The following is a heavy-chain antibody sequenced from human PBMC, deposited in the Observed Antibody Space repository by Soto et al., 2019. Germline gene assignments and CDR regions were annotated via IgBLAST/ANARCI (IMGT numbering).Heavy chain of an antibody. CDR3: ARTLSPVYGFVY. J-gene: IGHJ4*02. CDR2: VYYTGRP. D-gene: IGHD2-8*01. CDR1: GGSISGYY. V-gene: IGHV4-59*01. Sequence: QVRLQESGPQVVKPSETLSLTCTVSGGSISGYYWNWIRQTPGKGLEWIGCVYYTGRPNYSPFLKSRLTISLDTTKNQFSLHLASVTAADTAVYYCARTLSPVYGFVYRCQGTLATVSS.